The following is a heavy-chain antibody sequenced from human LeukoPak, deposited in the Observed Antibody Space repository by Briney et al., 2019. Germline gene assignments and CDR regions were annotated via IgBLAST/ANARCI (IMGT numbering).Heavy chain of an antibody. CDR1: GFTFSSYS. J-gene: IGHJ3*02. D-gene: IGHD3-10*01. Sequence: GGSLRLSCAASGFTFSSYSMNWVRQAPGKGLEWVSSISSSSSYIYYADSVKGRFTISRDNAKNSLYLQMNSLRAEDTAVYYCAKGQFGTVMTDAFDIWGQGTMVTVSS. CDR3: AKGQFGTVMTDAFDI. CDR2: ISSSSSYI. V-gene: IGHV3-21*04.